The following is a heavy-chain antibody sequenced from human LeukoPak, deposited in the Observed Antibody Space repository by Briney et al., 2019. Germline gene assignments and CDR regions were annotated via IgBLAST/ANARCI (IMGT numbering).Heavy chain of an antibody. CDR2: IVVGSGNT. D-gene: IGHD4-17*01. V-gene: IGHV1-58*02. J-gene: IGHJ4*02. CDR3: AADRDGDYVFDY. Sequence: GSSVKVSCKASGFTFTSPAMQWVRQARGQRLEWIGWIVVGSGNTNYAQKFQERVTITRDMSTSTAYMELSSLRSEDTAVYYCAADRDGDYVFDYWGQGTLVTVSS. CDR1: GFTFTSPA.